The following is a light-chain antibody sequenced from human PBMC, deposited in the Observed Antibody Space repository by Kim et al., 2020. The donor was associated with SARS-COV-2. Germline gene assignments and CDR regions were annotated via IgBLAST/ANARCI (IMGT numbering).Light chain of an antibody. J-gene: IGLJ2*01. CDR1: SLRSYY. V-gene: IGLV3-19*01. CDR2: GKN. Sequence: ALGQTVSITCQGDSLRSYYASWYQQKPGQAPVLVIYGKNNRPSGIPDRCSGSSSGNTASLTITGAQAEDEADYYCNSRDSSGNHVVFGGGTQLTVL. CDR3: NSRDSSGNHVV.